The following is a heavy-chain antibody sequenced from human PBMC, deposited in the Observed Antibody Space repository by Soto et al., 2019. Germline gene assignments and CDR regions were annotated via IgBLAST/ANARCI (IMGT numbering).Heavy chain of an antibody. CDR3: ARGMVRGVIVNYYYYGMDV. V-gene: IGHV1-2*04. Sequence: ASVKVSCKASGYTFTGYYMHWVRQAPGQGLEWMGWINPNSGGTNYAQKFQGWVTMTRDTSISTAYMELSRLRSDDTAVYYCARGMVRGVIVNYYYYGMDVWGQGTTVTVSS. J-gene: IGHJ6*02. CDR2: INPNSGGT. D-gene: IGHD3-10*01. CDR1: GYTFTGYY.